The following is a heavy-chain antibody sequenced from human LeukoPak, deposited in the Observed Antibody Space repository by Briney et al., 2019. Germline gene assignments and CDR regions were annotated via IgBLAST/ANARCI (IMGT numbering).Heavy chain of an antibody. CDR1: GYTFTDYY. J-gene: IGHJ4*02. Sequence: EASVKVSCKASGYTFTDYYIHWVRQAPGQGLEWMGWINPSSGATYSLQNFQGRVTMTRDTSISTASMELSRLTFDDTAIFYCARGAWGFDSWGQGTLVTVSS. CDR2: INPSSGAT. V-gene: IGHV1-2*02. D-gene: IGHD3-16*01. CDR3: ARGAWGFDS.